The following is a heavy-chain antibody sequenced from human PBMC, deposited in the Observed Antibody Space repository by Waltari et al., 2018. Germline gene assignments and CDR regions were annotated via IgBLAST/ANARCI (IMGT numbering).Heavy chain of an antibody. J-gene: IGHJ4*02. Sequence: VQLVQSGSELKKPGDSVKVSCKASGYTFTSYAMNWVRQAPGQGLEWMGRVDPEDGETIYAEKFQGRVTITADTSTDTAYMELSSLRSEDTAVYYCAFSGSYLRFDYWGQGTLVTVSS. D-gene: IGHD1-26*01. CDR3: AFSGSYLRFDY. V-gene: IGHV1-69-2*01. CDR1: GYTFTSYA. CDR2: VDPEDGET.